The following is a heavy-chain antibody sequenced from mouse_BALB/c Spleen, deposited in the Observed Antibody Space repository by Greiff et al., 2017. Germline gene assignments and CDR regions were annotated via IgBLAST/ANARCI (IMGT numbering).Heavy chain of an antibody. D-gene: IGHD2-3*01. Sequence: VKLMESGAELARPGASVKMSCKASGYTFTSYTMHWVKQRPGQGLEWIGYINPSSGYTNYNQKFKDKATLTADKSSSTAYMQLSSLTSEDSAVYYCARDGYYFYWGQGTTLTVSS. J-gene: IGHJ2*01. V-gene: IGHV1-4*01. CDR3: ARDGYYFY. CDR1: GYTFTSYT. CDR2: INPSSGYT.